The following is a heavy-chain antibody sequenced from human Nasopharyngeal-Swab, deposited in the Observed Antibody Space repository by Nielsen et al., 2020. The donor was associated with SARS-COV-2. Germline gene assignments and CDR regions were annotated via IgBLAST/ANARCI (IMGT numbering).Heavy chain of an antibody. CDR3: GRGGKLGALDV. CDR2: ISSSGSTI. V-gene: IGHV3-11*04. D-gene: IGHD3-16*01. Sequence: GGSLSLSCAASGFTFSDYYMSWIRQAPGKGLEWVSYISSSGSTIYYADSVKGRFTISRDNAKNSLELQMNSLRVEDTAVYYCGRGGKLGALDVWGQGTMVTVSS. CDR1: GFTFSDYY. J-gene: IGHJ3*01.